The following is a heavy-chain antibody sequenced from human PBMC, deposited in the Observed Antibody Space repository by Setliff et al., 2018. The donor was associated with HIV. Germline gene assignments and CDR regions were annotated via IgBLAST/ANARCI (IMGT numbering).Heavy chain of an antibody. D-gene: IGHD2-21*02. J-gene: IGHJ4*02. Sequence: GASVKVSCKASGYTFTSYYVHWVRQAPGHGLEWMGIIDPNGGNTNFAQKFQGRVTMTRDTSTSTVYMELSSLTTDDTAVYYCATDPDGGNSDGWGQGTLVTVSS. V-gene: IGHV1-46*01. CDR1: GYTFTSYY. CDR2: IDPNGGNT. CDR3: ATDPDGGNSDG.